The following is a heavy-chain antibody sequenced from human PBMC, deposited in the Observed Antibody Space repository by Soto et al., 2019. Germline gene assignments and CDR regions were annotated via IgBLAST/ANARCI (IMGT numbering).Heavy chain of an antibody. Sequence: EVQLLESGGGLVQPGGSLRLSCAASGFTFSSYAMSWVRQAPGKGLEWVSAIRGSGGSTYYADSVKGRFTISIDNSKNTRCLQMTSLSAEDTAVHYCAKHGYSSGWYDYCYCCMDVWGQGTTVTVSS. CDR1: GFTFSSYA. J-gene: IGHJ6*02. CDR3: AKHGYSSGWYDYCYCCMDV. V-gene: IGHV3-23*01. D-gene: IGHD6-19*01. CDR2: IRGSGGST.